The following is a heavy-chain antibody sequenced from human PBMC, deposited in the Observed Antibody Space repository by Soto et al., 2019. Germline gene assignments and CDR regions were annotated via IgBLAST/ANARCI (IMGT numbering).Heavy chain of an antibody. V-gene: IGHV3-30-3*01. CDR1: GFTFSSYA. D-gene: IGHD3-10*01. Sequence: GGSLRLSCAASGFTFSSYAMHWVRQAPGKGLEWVAVISYDGSNKYYADSVKGRFTISRDNSKNTLYLQMNSLRAEDTAVYYCAFNSGSGSYYFDYWDQGTLVTVSS. CDR3: AFNSGSGSYYFDY. CDR2: ISYDGSNK. J-gene: IGHJ4*02.